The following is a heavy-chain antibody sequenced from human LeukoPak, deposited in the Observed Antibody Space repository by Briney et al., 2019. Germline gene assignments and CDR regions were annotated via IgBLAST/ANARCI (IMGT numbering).Heavy chain of an antibody. D-gene: IGHD6-13*01. Sequence: GGSLRLSCAASGFTFSGYSGYTMSWVRQAPGKGLGWVSSISTSSTYIYYADSVKGRFTISRDNAKNSLYLQMNSLRAEDTAVYYCARDRAAANFDYWGQGTLVTVSS. CDR3: ARDRAAANFDY. V-gene: IGHV3-21*01. CDR2: ISTSSTYI. J-gene: IGHJ4*02. CDR1: GFTFSGYSGYT.